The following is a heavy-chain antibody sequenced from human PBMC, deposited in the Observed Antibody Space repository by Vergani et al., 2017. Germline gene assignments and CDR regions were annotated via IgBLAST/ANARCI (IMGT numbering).Heavy chain of an antibody. Sequence: VQLLESGGGLVQPGESLRLSCAASGFTFSISGVSWVRQAPWKGLQWVASISGSGATTNYIDSVKGRFTISRDNSKTTLYLHMNALRVEDTAVYYCAKRDGAYDYFDSWGQGTLVTVSS. J-gene: IGHJ4*02. CDR1: GFTFSISG. D-gene: IGHD4/OR15-4a*01. V-gene: IGHV3-23*01. CDR3: AKRDGAYDYFDS. CDR2: ISGSGATT.